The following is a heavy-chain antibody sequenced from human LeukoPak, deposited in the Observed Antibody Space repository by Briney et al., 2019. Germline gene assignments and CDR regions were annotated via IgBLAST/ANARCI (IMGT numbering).Heavy chain of an antibody. CDR3: VRGQDQAKSRH. CDR2: IHPSGST. D-gene: IGHD4/OR15-4a*01. J-gene: IGHJ1*01. CDR1: GGSFSGYY. Sequence: SETLSLTCAVYGGSFSGYYWSWYRQPPGKGLEWIGEIHPSGSTHYNPSLESRVIISIDTSKNQFSLKVNSVTAADTAVYYCVRGQDQAKSRHWGQRTLATVSS. V-gene: IGHV4-34*01.